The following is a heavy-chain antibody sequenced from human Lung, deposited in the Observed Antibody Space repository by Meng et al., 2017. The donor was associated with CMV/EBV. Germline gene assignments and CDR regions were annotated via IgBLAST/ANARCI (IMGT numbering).Heavy chain of an antibody. V-gene: IGHV4-34*01. J-gene: IGHJ4*02. D-gene: IGHD3-10*01. CDR1: GGSFSTYY. CDR3: ARGYGPEGY. Sequence: TLSLPCAVYGGSFSTYYWSWIRQPPGKGLEWIGEINHSGRTNYNPSLKSRVTISVDTSKNQFSLKLRSVTAADTAVYYCARGYGPEGYWGQGTLVTVSS. CDR2: INHSGRT.